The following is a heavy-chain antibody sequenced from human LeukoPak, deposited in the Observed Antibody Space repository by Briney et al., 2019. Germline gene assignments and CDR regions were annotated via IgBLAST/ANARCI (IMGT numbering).Heavy chain of an antibody. CDR3: ATELRHQDY. J-gene: IGHJ4*02. CDR2: MNPNSGNT. D-gene: IGHD2-15*01. V-gene: IGHV1-8*01. CDR1: GYAFTSYD. Sequence: ASVKVSRKASGYAFTSYDINWVRQATGQGLEWMGYMNPNSGNTGSAQKFQGRVTMTRNTSISTAYMELSSLRSEDTAVYYCATELRHQDYWGQGTLVTVSS.